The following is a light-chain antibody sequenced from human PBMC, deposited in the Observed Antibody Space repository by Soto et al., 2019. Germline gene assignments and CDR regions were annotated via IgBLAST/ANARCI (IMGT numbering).Light chain of an antibody. CDR3: HQYGSTPIT. CDR2: DAS. Sequence: EIVLTQSPCTLSLSPGERATLSCRASQSVGNNNLAWYQQKPGPAPRFLIYDASSSATGIPDKFSGRGSGTGFTLTIMSLKPEDFAVYYCHQYGSTPITFGGGTKVEIK. J-gene: IGKJ4*01. V-gene: IGKV3-20*01. CDR1: QSVGNNN.